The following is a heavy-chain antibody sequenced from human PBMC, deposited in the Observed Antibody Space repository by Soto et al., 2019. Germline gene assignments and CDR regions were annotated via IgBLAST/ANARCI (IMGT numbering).Heavy chain of an antibody. D-gene: IGHD2-21*02. CDR3: ARTLAYCGGDCYPGGIFDY. CDR2: INAGNGNT. J-gene: IGHJ4*02. V-gene: IGHV1-3*01. CDR1: GYTFTSYA. Sequence: GASVKVSCKASGYTFTSYAMHWVRQAPGQRLEWMGWINAGNGNTKYSQKFQGRVTITRDTSASTAYMELSSLRSEDTAVYYCARTLAYCGGDCYPGGIFDYWGQGTLVTVSS.